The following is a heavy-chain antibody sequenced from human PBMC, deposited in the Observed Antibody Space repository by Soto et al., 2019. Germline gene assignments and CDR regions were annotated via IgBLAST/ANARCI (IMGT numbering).Heavy chain of an antibody. CDR1: GYTFTSYG. V-gene: IGHV1-18*01. Sequence: ASVKVSCKASGYTFTSYGISWVRQAPGQGLEWMGWISAYNGNTNYAQKLQGRVTMTTDTSTSTAYMELRSLRSDDTAMYYCASLPAPYSSGWYGAFDIWGQGTMVTVSS. CDR3: ASLPAPYSSGWYGAFDI. CDR2: ISAYNGNT. D-gene: IGHD6-19*01. J-gene: IGHJ3*02.